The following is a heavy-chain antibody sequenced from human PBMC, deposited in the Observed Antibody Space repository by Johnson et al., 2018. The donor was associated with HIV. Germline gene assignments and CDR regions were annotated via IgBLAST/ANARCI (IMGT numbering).Heavy chain of an antibody. J-gene: IGHJ3*02. V-gene: IGHV3-30-3*01. D-gene: IGHD3-10*01. Sequence: QVLLVESGGGVVQPGRSLRLSCAPSGFTFSSYAMHWVRQAPGKGLEWVAVISYDGSNKYYADSVKGRFTISRDNSKNTLYLQMNSLRAEDTAVYYCARTRHYYEAFDIWGQGTMVTVSS. CDR1: GFTFSSYA. CDR2: ISYDGSNK. CDR3: ARTRHYYEAFDI.